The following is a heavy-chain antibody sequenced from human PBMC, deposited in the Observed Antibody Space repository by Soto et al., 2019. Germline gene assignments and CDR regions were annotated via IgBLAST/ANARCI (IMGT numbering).Heavy chain of an antibody. CDR1: GDSVSSMIST. V-gene: IGHV6-1*01. D-gene: IGHD3-16*01. J-gene: IGHJ6*02. CDR2: TYYRSKWYY. Sequence: PSQTLSLTCAISGDSVSSMISTWNWIRQSPSRGLEWLGRTYYRSKWYYDYAESVRSRITINPDTSKNQFSLQLNSVTPEDTAVYYCARGLTLQYYYGMDVWGQGTTVTSP. CDR3: ARGLTLQYYYGMDV.